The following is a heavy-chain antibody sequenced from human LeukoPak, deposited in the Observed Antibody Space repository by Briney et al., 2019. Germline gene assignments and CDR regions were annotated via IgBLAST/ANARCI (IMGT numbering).Heavy chain of an antibody. CDR2: IRYDGSNK. CDR1: GFTFSSYG. J-gene: IGHJ6*03. CDR3: AKDQAQLRFLAGYYMDV. V-gene: IGHV3-30*02. Sequence: HPGGSLRLSCAASGFTFSSYGMHWVRQAPGKGLEWVAFIRYDGSNKYYADSVKGRFTISRDNSKNTLYLQMNSLRAEDTAVYYCAKDQAQLRFLAGYYMDVWGKGTTVTVSS. D-gene: IGHD3-3*01.